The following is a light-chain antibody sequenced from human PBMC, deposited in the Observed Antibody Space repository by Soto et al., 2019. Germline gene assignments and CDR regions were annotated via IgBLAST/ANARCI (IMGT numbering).Light chain of an antibody. V-gene: IGKV1-5*03. CDR2: KAS. Sequence: DIQMTQSPSTLSASVGDRVIITCRASQSISSYLAWYQQKPGKAPKLLIYKASSLESGIPSRFSGSGSGTEFTLTISSLQPDDFATYYCQQYNSYSTFGQGTKVEIK. CDR3: QQYNSYST. CDR1: QSISSY. J-gene: IGKJ1*01.